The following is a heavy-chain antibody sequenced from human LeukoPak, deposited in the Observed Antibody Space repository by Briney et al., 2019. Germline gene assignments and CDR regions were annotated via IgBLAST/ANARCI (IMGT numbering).Heavy chain of an antibody. D-gene: IGHD3-22*01. J-gene: IGHJ4*02. CDR3: ARDVESGGSYYDSSGYYVHFDY. CDR2: ISSSSSYI. Sequence: GGSLRLSCAASGFTFSSYSMNWVRQAPGQGLEWVSSISSSSSYIYYADSVKGRFTISSDNAKNSLYLQMNSLRYEDTAVYYCARDVESGGSYYDSSGYYVHFDYWGQGTLVTVSS. CDR1: GFTFSSYS. V-gene: IGHV3-21*01.